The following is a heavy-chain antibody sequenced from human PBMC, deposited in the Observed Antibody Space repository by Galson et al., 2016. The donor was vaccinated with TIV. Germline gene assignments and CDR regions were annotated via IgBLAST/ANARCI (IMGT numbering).Heavy chain of an antibody. J-gene: IGHJ3*02. V-gene: IGHV1-2*02. CDR1: RYTFIDYY. Sequence: QSGAEVKKPGASVKVSCKASRYTFIDYYIHWVRQAPGQGLEWMGWHNPKSGGTIYAQKFQGKVTMTRDTSISAAFMEVSRLTSDDTAMYYCARSYGVNEFDIGGQGTMVIVSS. CDR3: ARSYGVNEFDI. D-gene: IGHD3-16*01. CDR2: HNPKSGGT.